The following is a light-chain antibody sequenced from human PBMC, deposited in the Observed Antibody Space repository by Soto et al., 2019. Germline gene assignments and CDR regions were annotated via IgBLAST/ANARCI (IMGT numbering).Light chain of an antibody. V-gene: IGLV2-14*01. CDR3: SLYTSSDTPDI. CDR2: VVS. Sequence: QSVLTQPASVSGSPGQSITISCTGTSSDVGAYDYVSWYQQHPDKAPKLIIYVVSNRPSGVSNRFSGSKSGNKASLTISGLQAEDEADYYCSLYTSSDTPDIFGTGTKLTVL. J-gene: IGLJ1*01. CDR1: SSDVGAYDY.